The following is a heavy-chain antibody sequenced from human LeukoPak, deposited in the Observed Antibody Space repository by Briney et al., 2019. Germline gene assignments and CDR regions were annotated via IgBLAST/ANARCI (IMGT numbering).Heavy chain of an antibody. CDR2: IYYSGST. D-gene: IGHD6-19*01. CDR3: ARDLRAVGPSDP. V-gene: IGHV4-30-4*01. CDR1: GGSISSGDYY. J-gene: IGHJ5*02. Sequence: SETLSLTCTVSGGSISSGDYYWSWIRQPPGKGLERIGYIYYSGSTYYNPSLKSRVTISVDTSKNQFSLKLSSVTAADTAVYYCARDLRAVGPSDPWGQGTLVTVSS.